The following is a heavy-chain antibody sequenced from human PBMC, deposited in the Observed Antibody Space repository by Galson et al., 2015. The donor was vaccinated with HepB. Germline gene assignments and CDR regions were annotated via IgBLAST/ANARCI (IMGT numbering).Heavy chain of an antibody. Sequence: SVKVSCKASGYTFTGYYMHWVRQATGQGLEWMGWINPNSGDTGFAQKFQGRVTMTRDTSISTAYMELSSLRSEDTAVYYCARREDDYLLIWGQGTLVTVSS. V-gene: IGHV1-8*02. CDR1: GYTFTGYY. CDR3: ARREDDYLLI. J-gene: IGHJ4*02. D-gene: IGHD2-8*01. CDR2: INPNSGDT.